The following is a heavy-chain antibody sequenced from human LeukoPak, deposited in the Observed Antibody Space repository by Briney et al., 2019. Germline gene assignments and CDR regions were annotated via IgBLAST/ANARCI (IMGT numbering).Heavy chain of an antibody. V-gene: IGHV4-34*01. Sequence: GSLRLSCAASGFTFSSYAMSWIRQPPGKGLEWIGEIDHSGSTNYNPSLKSRVTISVDTSKNQFSLKLSSVTAADTAVYYCARRIVVVPAARPSYYFDYWGQGTLVTVSS. CDR3: ARRIVVVPAARPSYYFDY. D-gene: IGHD2-2*01. J-gene: IGHJ4*02. CDR2: IDHSGST. CDR1: GFTFSSYA.